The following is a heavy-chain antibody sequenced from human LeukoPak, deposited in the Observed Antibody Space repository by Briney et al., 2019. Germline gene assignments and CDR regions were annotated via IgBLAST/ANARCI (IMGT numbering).Heavy chain of an antibody. CDR1: GFTFSTYR. V-gene: IGHV3-74*01. Sequence: GRSLRLSCAASGFTFSTYRMHWVRQAPGKGLLWVSRIEGDGSGTTYADSVKGRFTISRDNAKSTLYLQMNSLRDEDTAVYYCVTGLDSRGNSWGQGTLVTVSS. CDR2: IEGDGSGT. CDR3: VTGLDSRGNS. D-gene: IGHD3-9*01. J-gene: IGHJ4*02.